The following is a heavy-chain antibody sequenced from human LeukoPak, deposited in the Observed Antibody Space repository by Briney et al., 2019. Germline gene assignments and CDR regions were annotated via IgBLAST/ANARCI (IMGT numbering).Heavy chain of an antibody. CDR2: INWNGGST. J-gene: IGHJ1*01. Sequence: GGSLRLSCAASGFTFDDYGMSWVRQAPGKGLEWVSGINWNGGSTGYADSVKGRFTISRDNAKNSLYLQMNSLRAEDTALYYCARASVHQAVVTAAYFQHWGQGTLVTVSS. V-gene: IGHV3-20*04. D-gene: IGHD4-23*01. CDR1: GFTFDDYG. CDR3: ARASVHQAVVTAAYFQH.